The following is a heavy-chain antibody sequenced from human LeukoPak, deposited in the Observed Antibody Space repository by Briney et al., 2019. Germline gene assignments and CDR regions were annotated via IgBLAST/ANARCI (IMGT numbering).Heavy chain of an antibody. Sequence: GESLKISCKGSGYSFTNYWIGSVRQMPGRGLEWMGIIYPGDSDTRYSPSFQGQVTISADKSISTAYLQWSSLKASDTAVYYCARLGGSYAIDYWGQGTLVTVSS. CDR2: IYPGDSDT. J-gene: IGHJ4*02. V-gene: IGHV5-51*01. D-gene: IGHD1-26*01. CDR1: GYSFTNYW. CDR3: ARLGGSYAIDY.